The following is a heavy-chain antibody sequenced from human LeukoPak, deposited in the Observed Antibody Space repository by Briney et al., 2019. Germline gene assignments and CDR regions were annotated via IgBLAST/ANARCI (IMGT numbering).Heavy chain of an antibody. D-gene: IGHD6-19*01. CDR2: IWNDGSNK. CDR3: AKTRIAVVDDAFDI. J-gene: IGHJ3*02. CDR1: VFNFSSHG. V-gene: IGHV3-33*06. Sequence: GGSLRLSCVASVFNFSSHGMHWVRQAPGKGLEWVAVIWNDGSNKYYADSVKGRFTISRDNSKNTLYVQMNSLRAEDTAVYYFAKTRIAVVDDAFDIWGRGTMVTVSS.